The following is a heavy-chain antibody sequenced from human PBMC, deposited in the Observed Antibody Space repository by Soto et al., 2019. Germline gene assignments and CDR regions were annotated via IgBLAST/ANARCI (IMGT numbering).Heavy chain of an antibody. CDR3: AKALIEKSGIWELFDM. J-gene: IGHJ3*02. V-gene: IGHV3-23*01. D-gene: IGHD1-26*01. CDR2: IFGSGGGI. CDR1: GFTFSVYT. Sequence: PGGSLRVSCEASGFTFSVYTMNWVRQVPGKGLQWVSGIFGSGGGIQYADSVRGRFTVSRDNSKNTLYLQMDSLRAEATAVYYCAKALIEKSGIWELFDMWRKGTEVPVS.